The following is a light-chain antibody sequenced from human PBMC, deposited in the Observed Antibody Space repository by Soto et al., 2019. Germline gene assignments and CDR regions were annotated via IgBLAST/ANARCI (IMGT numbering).Light chain of an antibody. Sequence: VMTQSPPTLSVSPGERATLSCRASQSVSTDLAWYQQKPGQAPRLLIYGASTRATDVPARFSGGGSGTEFPLTISSLHSEDVAICYCQQYNDWPPITFGPGTKVDIK. CDR1: QSVSTD. V-gene: IGKV3-15*01. CDR3: QQYNDWPPIT. J-gene: IGKJ3*01. CDR2: GAS.